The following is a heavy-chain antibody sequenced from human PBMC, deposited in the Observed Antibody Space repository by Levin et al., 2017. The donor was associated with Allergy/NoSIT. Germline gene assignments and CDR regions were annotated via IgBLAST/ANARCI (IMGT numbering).Heavy chain of an antibody. J-gene: IGHJ2*01. Sequence: SVKVSCKASGGTFSSYAISWVRQAPGQGLEWMGGIIPIFGTANYAQKFQGRVTITADESTSTAYMELSSLRSEDTAVYYCARIQQPTSFLEDWYFDLWGRGTLVTVSS. CDR3: ARIQQPTSFLEDWYFDL. V-gene: IGHV1-69*13. CDR1: GGTFSSYA. D-gene: IGHD1/OR15-1a*01. CDR2: IIPIFGTA.